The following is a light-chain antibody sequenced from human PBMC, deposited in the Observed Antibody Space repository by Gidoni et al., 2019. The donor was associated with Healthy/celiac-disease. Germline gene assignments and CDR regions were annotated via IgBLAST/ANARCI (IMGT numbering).Light chain of an antibody. CDR1: QTVNRN. CDR2: GAP. CDR3: QQYHLWPPH. V-gene: IGKV3D-15*01. Sequence: EIVISQSPGTLSVSPGQRATLSCRTSQTVNRNLAWYQQKPGQAPRLVIYGAPTRATGIPARFSGSGSGTEFTLTISSLQSEDFAVYYCQQYHLWPPHFGGXTRVETK. J-gene: IGKJ4*01.